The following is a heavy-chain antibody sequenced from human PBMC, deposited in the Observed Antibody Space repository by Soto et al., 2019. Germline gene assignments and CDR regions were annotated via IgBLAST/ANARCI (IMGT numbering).Heavy chain of an antibody. CDR3: TRDSSSNYYGMDV. CDR1: GFTFGDYA. CDR2: IRSKAYGGTT. J-gene: IGHJ6*02. D-gene: IGHD6-6*01. V-gene: IGHV3-49*04. Sequence: PGGSLRLSCTASGFTFGDYAMSWVRQAPGKGLEWVGFIRSKAYGGTTEYAASVKGRFTISRDDSKSIAYLQMNSLKTEDTAVYYCTRDSSSNYYGMDVWGQGTTVTVS.